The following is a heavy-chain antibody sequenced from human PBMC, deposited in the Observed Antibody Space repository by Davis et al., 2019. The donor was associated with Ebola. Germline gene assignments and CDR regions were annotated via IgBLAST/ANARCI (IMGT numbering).Heavy chain of an antibody. J-gene: IGHJ4*02. CDR2: INPNSGGT. Sequence: ASVKVSCKASGYTFTGYYMHWVRQAPGQGLEWMGRINPNSGGTNYAQKFQGRVTIIRDTSASTAYMELRSLRSDDTAVYYCARRGESRGYSLGDYWGQGTLVTVSS. CDR3: ARRGESRGYSLGDY. CDR1: GYTFTGYY. V-gene: IGHV1-2*06. D-gene: IGHD5-18*01.